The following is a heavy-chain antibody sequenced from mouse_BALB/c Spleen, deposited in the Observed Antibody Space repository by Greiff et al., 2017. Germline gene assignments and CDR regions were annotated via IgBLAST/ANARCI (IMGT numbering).Heavy chain of an antibody. CDR3: ADGSFFDY. Sequence: VQLQQSGAELVKPGASVKLSCTASGFNIKDTYMHWVKQRPEQGLEWIGRIDPANGNTKYDPKFQGKATITADTSSNTAYLQLSSLTSEDTAVYYCADGSFFDYWGQGTTLTVSS. J-gene: IGHJ2*01. V-gene: IGHV14-3*02. D-gene: IGHD2-3*01. CDR1: GFNIKDTY. CDR2: IDPANGNT.